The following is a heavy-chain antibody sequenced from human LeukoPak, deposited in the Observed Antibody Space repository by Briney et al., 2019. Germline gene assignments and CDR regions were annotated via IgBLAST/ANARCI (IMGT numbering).Heavy chain of an antibody. CDR1: GLSSSIFE. CDR3: ARGYYGSGSYFLDD. Sequence: PGGSLRLSCIVSGLSSSIFEMNWVRQAPGKGLEWVSYITNSGSTTDYADSVKGRFTISRDNAKNSLYLQMNSLRDEDTAVYYCARGYYGSGSYFLDDWGQGTLVTVSS. CDR2: ITNSGSTT. D-gene: IGHD3-10*01. J-gene: IGHJ4*02. V-gene: IGHV3-48*03.